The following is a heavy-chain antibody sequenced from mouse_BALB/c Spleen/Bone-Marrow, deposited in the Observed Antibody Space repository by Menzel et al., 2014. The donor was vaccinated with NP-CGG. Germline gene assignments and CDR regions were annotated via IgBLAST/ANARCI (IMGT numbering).Heavy chain of an antibody. J-gene: IGHJ2*01. Sequence: EVMLVESGGGLVQPGGSLRLSCATSGFTFTDYYMNWVRQPPGKALEWLGFIRNKANGYTTEYSASVKGRFTISRDNSQGIIYLQMNTLRAKDSASYYCARDMGGLLFDYWGQGTTLTVSS. CDR1: GFTFTDYY. D-gene: IGHD2-3*01. CDR3: ARDMGGLLFDY. CDR2: IRNKANGYTT. V-gene: IGHV7-3*02.